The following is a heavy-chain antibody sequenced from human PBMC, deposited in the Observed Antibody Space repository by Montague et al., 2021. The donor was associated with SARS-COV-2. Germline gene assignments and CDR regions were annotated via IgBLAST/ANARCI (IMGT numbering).Heavy chain of an antibody. CDR3: SRLPYDNSYGMDV. D-gene: IGHD3-9*01. J-gene: IGHJ6*02. CDR2: IDYSGST. V-gene: IGHV4-59*01. CDR1: GGSISTYY. Sequence: SETLSLTCTVSGGSISTYYWNWILQFPGKGLEWIGYIDYSGSTNXNPSLQRRVIISVDRSKIQLSLKLNSVTAADTAIYYCSRLPYDNSYGMDVWGQGTTVTVSS.